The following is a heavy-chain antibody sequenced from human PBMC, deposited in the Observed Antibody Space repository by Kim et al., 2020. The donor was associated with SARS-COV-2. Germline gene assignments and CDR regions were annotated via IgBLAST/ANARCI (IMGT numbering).Heavy chain of an antibody. J-gene: IGHJ5*02. CDR1: GISIRQNW. D-gene: IGHD6-25*01. Sequence: SETLSLTCAVSGISIRQNWWSWVRQSPGKGLEWIGDIYHSGNTNYKPSLKSRVTMPVDTPKNQSSLTLTYMTLADTAMYYCVRGGNSGLTSADWFDPWG. V-gene: IGHV4-4*02. CDR2: IYHSGNT. CDR3: VRGGNSGLTSADWFDP.